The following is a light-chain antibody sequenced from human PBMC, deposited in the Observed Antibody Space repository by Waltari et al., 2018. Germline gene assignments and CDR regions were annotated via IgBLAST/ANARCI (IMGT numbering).Light chain of an antibody. Sequence: QSVVTHEPSLSVSPRGTVTLSFSLRPGSVSSTSHATWYQQTPGQPPRTLVYKTNTRSSGVPDRFSGSILGNKAALTITGAQADDESDYYCLLYMGSGIWVFGGGTKLTVL. CDR2: KTN. CDR1: PGSVSSTSH. V-gene: IGLV8-61*01. CDR3: LLYMGSGIWV. J-gene: IGLJ3*02.